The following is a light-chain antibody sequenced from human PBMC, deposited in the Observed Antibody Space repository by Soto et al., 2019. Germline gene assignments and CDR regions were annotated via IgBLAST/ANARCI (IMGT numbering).Light chain of an antibody. CDR1: QSISSW. CDR2: KAS. Sequence: DIQMTQSPSTLSASVGDRVTITCRASQSISSWLAWYQQKQGKAPKLLIYKASSLESGVPSRFSGSGSGTDFTLTISSLQPDDFEIYYCKQYHSYSLTFGGGNMVDIK. V-gene: IGKV1-5*03. J-gene: IGKJ4*01. CDR3: KQYHSYSLT.